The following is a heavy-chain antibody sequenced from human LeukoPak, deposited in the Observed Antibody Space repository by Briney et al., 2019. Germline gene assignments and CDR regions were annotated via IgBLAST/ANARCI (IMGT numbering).Heavy chain of an antibody. CDR2: IYYSGTT. CDR3: ARQIVGTTLYFDY. V-gene: IGHV4-59*08. CDR1: GGSIHRYY. J-gene: IGHJ4*02. D-gene: IGHD1/OR15-1a*01. Sequence: SETQSLTFPVSGGSIHRYYWSWIRQPPGKGLGWIGYIYYSGTTNYNPSLKSRVSISADTSKSQFSLRLSSVTAADTAVYYCARQIVGTTLYFDYWGQGTLVTVSS.